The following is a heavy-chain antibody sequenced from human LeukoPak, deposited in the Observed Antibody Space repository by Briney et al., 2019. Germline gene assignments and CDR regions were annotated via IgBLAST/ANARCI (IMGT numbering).Heavy chain of an antibody. CDR3: ARRVDSYWFFDY. J-gene: IGHJ4*02. V-gene: IGHV5-51*01. Sequence: KPGESLKISCKGSGYRFTNYWIGWVRQMPGKGLEWMGVIYPVDSDTRYIPSFQGQVTISADKSISTAYLQWSSLKASDTAMYYCARRVDSYWFFDYWGQGTLVTVSS. CDR1: GYRFTNYW. D-gene: IGHD1-26*01. CDR2: IYPVDSDT.